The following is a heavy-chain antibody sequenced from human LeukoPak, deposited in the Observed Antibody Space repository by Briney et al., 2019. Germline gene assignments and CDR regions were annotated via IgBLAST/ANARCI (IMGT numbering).Heavy chain of an antibody. V-gene: IGHV3-66*01. J-gene: IGHJ4*02. D-gene: IGHD2-15*01. CDR2: ISSGGST. Sequence: GGSLRLSCAASGFTVSSNYMGWVRQAPGKGLEWVSVISSGGSTYYADSVKGRFTISRDNSKNTLYLQMNNLRAEDTAVYYCARVGYCSGGSCYTRGLEYWGQGTLVTVSS. CDR1: GFTVSSNY. CDR3: ARVGYCSGGSCYTRGLEY.